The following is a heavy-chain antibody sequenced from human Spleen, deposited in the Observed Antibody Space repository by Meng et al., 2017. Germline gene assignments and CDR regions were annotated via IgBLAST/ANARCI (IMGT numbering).Heavy chain of an antibody. CDR1: GFTFSSYW. CDR2: IKQDGSEK. J-gene: IGHJ4*02. CDR3: AEFGGRGY. D-gene: IGHD3-16*01. Sequence: GESLKISCAASGFTFSSYWMNWVRQAPGKGLEWVANIKQDGSEKYYVDSVKGRFTISRDNAKNSLYLEMNSLRAEDTAVYYCAEFGGRGYWGQGSLVTVSS. V-gene: IGHV3-7*01.